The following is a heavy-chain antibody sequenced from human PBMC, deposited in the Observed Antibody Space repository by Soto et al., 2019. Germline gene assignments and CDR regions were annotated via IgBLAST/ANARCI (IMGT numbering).Heavy chain of an antibody. Sequence: QITLREAGPTLVKPTQTLTLTCTFSGFSLTTIGVGVGWIRQPPRGAPEWLALVYWNDNKRYSPSLESRLTFTKYTSKTQVVLTMTAMDPMDTATSFVVHGPATHMNWFGPWGQGILVAVSS. D-gene: IGHD2-21*01. CDR2: VYWNDNK. V-gene: IGHV2-5*01. CDR1: GFSLTTIGVG. CDR3: VHGPATHMNWFGP. J-gene: IGHJ5*02.